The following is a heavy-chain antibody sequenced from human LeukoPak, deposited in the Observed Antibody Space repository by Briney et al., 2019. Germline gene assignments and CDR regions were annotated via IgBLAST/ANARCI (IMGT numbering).Heavy chain of an antibody. V-gene: IGHV4-4*02. Sequence: SETLSLTCAVSGASITSSHWWSWARQPPGKGLEWIGEIHDSGTTNYKPSLKSRVTMSLDKSNNQISLKLTSVTAADTAVYYCATYFYGDYATLYFDFWGQGTLVTVSS. CDR1: GASITSSHW. D-gene: IGHD4-17*01. CDR2: IHDSGTT. CDR3: ATYFYGDYATLYFDF. J-gene: IGHJ4*02.